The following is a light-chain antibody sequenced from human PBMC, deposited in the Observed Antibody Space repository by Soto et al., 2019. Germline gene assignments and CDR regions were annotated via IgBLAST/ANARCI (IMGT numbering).Light chain of an antibody. CDR3: QQTYNTPLT. J-gene: IGKJ4*01. CDR1: QSISNF. V-gene: IGKV1-39*01. CDR2: AAP. Sequence: DIQMTQSPSSLSASVGDRVTITCRASQSISNFLNWYQQKPGKAPNLLIYAAPSLESGVPSRFSGSRSGTDFTLTISSLQPEDFATYYCQQTYNTPLTFGGGTKVEIK.